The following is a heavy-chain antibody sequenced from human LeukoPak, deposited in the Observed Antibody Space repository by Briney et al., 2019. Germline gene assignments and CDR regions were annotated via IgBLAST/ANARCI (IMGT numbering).Heavy chain of an antibody. D-gene: IGHD5-18*01. V-gene: IGHV1-18*01. CDR3: ARAYSYGSDYYYGTDV. Sequence: ASVKVSCKASGYTFTSYGMSWVRQAPGQGLEWMGWISGYNGNTKYAHKVQGRVTMTTDTSTGTAYMELRSLRSDDTAVYYCARAYSYGSDYYYGTDVWGDGNTVTVSS. J-gene: IGHJ6*04. CDR1: GYTFTSYG. CDR2: ISGYNGNT.